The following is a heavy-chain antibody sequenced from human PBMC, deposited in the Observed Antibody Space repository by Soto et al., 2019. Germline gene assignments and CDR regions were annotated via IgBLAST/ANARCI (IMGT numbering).Heavy chain of an antibody. Sequence: SETLSLTCTVSGGSISSYYWSWIRQPPGKGLEWIGYIYYSGSTNYNPSLKSRVTISVDTSKNQFSLKLSSVTAADTAVYYCARDSGLRYKYFQHWGQGTRVTVSS. CDR1: GGSISSYY. CDR2: IYYSGST. CDR3: ARDSGLRYKYFQH. J-gene: IGHJ1*01. V-gene: IGHV4-59*01. D-gene: IGHD3-9*01.